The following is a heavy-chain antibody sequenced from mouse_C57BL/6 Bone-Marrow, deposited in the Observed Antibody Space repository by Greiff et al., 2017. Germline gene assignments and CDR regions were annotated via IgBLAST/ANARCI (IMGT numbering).Heavy chain of an antibody. CDR1: GFTFSSYG. J-gene: IGHJ4*01. Sequence: VQLKESGGDLVKPGGSLKLSCAASGFTFSSYGMSWVRQTPDKRLEWVATISSGGSYTYYPDSVKGRFTISRDNAKNTLYLQMSSLKSEDTAMYYCARQSSGYPYAMDYWGQGTSVTVSS. D-gene: IGHD3-2*02. CDR3: ARQSSGYPYAMDY. CDR2: ISSGGSYT. V-gene: IGHV5-6*01.